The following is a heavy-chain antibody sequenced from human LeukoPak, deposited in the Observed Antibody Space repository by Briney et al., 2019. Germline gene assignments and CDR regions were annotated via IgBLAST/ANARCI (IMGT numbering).Heavy chain of an antibody. V-gene: IGHV4-59*01. Sequence: SETLSLTCTVSGGSMSTYHWTWIRQAPGKGLEWIGYMYSRGSRSVNPSLRGRVTFSEDTSKNQFSMKMTSVTAADTAVYYCARDLKGHHIDVWGKGTTVIVSS. J-gene: IGHJ6*03. CDR2: MYSRGSR. CDR1: GGSMSTYH. CDR3: ARDLKGHHIDV.